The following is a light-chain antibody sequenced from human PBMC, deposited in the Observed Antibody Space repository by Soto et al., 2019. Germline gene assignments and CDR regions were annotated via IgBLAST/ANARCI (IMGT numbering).Light chain of an antibody. CDR2: AAS. CDR1: QSINRF. J-gene: IGKJ1*01. V-gene: IGKV1-39*01. CDR3: QQSDSSPQT. Sequence: DIQMTQSPSSLSASVEDRVSITCRAGQSINRFLNWYQQKPGKPPKLLIYAASSLLSGVPSRFSGSGSGPDFTLTISSLQPEDFATYYCQQSDSSPQTFGQGTRVEIK.